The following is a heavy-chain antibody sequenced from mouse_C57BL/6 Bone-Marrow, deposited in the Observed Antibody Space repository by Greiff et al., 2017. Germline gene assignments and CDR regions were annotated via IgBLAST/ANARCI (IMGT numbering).Heavy chain of an antibody. D-gene: IGHD2-1*01. J-gene: IGHJ4*01. CDR2: IDPENGDT. V-gene: IGHV14-4*01. CDR3: TTPYGNYDAMDY. Sequence: VQLQQSGAELVRPGASVKLSCTASGFNIKDDYMHWVKQRPEQGLEWIGWIDPENGDTEYASKFQGKATITADPSSNTAYLQLSSLTSEDTAVYYCTTPYGNYDAMDYWGQGTSVTVSS. CDR1: GFNIKDDY.